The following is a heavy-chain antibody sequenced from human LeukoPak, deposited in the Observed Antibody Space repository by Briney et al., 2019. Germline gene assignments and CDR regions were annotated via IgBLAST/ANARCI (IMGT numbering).Heavy chain of an antibody. D-gene: IGHD3-22*01. CDR3: ARVANDRYYYYYYMDV. V-gene: IGHV4-59*11. CDR1: GGSISSHY. J-gene: IGHJ6*03. Sequence: SETLSLTCTVSGGSISSHYWSWIRQPPGKGLDWIGYIYYSGSTNYNTALKSRVTISIDTSKTQLSLKLSSVTAADTAVYYCARVANDRYYYYYYMDVWGKGTTVTVSS. CDR2: IYYSGST.